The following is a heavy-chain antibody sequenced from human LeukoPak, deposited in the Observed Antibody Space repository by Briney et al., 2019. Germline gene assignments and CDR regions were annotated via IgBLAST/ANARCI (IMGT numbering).Heavy chain of an antibody. CDR2: IIPIFGTA. D-gene: IGHD6-19*01. V-gene: IGHV1-69*13. J-gene: IGHJ5*02. CDR1: GGTFSSYA. CDR3: ARRLVPYNWFDP. Sequence: GASVKVSCKASGGTFSSYAISWVRQAPGQGLEWMGGIIPIFGTANYAQKFQGRVTITADESTSTAYMELSSLRSEDTAVYYCARRLVPYNWFDPWGQGTLVTVSS.